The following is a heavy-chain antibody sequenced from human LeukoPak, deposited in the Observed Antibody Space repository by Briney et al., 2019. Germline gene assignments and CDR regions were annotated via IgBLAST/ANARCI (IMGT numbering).Heavy chain of an antibody. J-gene: IGHJ4*02. CDR1: GFTFSSYW. V-gene: IGHV3-7*01. CDR3: ARGGIAAAGTPVGY. Sequence: GGSLRLSCAASGFTFSSYWMSRVRQAPGKGLEWVANIKQDGSEKYYVDSVKGRFTISRDNAKNSLYLQMNSLRAEDTAVYYCARGGIAAAGTPVGYWGQGTLVTVSS. D-gene: IGHD6-13*01. CDR2: IKQDGSEK.